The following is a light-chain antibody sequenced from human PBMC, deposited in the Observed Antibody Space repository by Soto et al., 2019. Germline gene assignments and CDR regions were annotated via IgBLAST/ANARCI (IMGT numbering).Light chain of an antibody. CDR1: QIISSY. CDR2: DAS. CDR3: QQSYSTLIA. J-gene: IGKJ5*01. V-gene: IGKV1-39*01. Sequence: DIQMTQSPSSLSASVGDRVTITCRASQIISSYLNWYQQKPGKAPKLLIYDASSLQSGVPSRFSGSGSGTDFTLTISSLQPADFATYYCQQSYSTLIAFGQGTRLEIK.